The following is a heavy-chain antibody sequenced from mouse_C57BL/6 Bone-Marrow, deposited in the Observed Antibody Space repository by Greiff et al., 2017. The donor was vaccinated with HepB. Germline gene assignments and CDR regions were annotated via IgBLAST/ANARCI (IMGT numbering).Heavy chain of an antibody. V-gene: IGHV2-6*01. CDR2: IWGVGST. Sequence: VQLQESGPGLVAPSQSLSITCTVSGFSLTSYGVDWVRQSPGKGLEWLGVIWGVGSTNYNSALKSRLSISTDNSKSQGCLKMNSLPTDDTAMYYCARGAWFAYWGQGTLVTVSA. CDR3: ARGAWFAY. J-gene: IGHJ3*01. CDR1: GFSLTSYG.